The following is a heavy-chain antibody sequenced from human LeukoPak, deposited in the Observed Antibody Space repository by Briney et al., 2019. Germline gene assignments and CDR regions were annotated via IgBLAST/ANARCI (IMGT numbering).Heavy chain of an antibody. Sequence: GGSLKLSCAASGFTFSGSDIHWVRQASGKGLEWVGHIRSKTNNYATADAASVKGRFTFSRDDSKNTAYTQTNSLKTEDTAVYYCTRHNYDRSGYGAFDIWGQGTMVTVSS. CDR3: TRHNYDRSGYGAFDI. CDR1: GFTFSGSD. V-gene: IGHV3-73*01. J-gene: IGHJ3*02. D-gene: IGHD3-22*01. CDR2: IRSKTNNYAT.